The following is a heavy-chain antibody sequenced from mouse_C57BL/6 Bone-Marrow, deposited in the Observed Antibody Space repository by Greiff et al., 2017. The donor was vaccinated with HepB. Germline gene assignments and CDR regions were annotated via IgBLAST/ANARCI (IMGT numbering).Heavy chain of an antibody. CDR2: ISSGGDYI. Sequence: EVHLVESGEGLVKPGGSLKLSCAASGFTFSSYAMSWVRQTPEKRLEWVAYISSGGDYIYYADTVKGRFTISRDNARNTLYLQMSSLKSEDTAMYYCTRDPDYYDYDGFAYWGQGTLVTVSA. J-gene: IGHJ3*01. V-gene: IGHV5-9-1*02. D-gene: IGHD2-4*01. CDR1: GFTFSSYA. CDR3: TRDPDYYDYDGFAY.